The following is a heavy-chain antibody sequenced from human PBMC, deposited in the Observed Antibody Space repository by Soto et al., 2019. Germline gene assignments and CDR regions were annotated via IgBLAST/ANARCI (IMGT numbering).Heavy chain of an antibody. D-gene: IGHD5-12*01. V-gene: IGHV3-11*01. CDR3: ARDKNPWQAAKNYYYYMDV. CDR2: ISSSGSTI. J-gene: IGHJ6*03. CDR1: GFTFSDYY. Sequence: GGSLRLSCAASGFTFSDYYMSWIRQAPGKGLEWVSYISSSGSTIYYADSVKGRFTISRDNAKNSLYLQMNSLRAEDTAVYHCARDKNPWQAAKNYYYYMDVWGKGTTVTVSS.